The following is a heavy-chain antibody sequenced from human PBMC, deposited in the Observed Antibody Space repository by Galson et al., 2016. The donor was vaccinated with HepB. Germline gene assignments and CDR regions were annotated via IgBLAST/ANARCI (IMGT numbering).Heavy chain of an antibody. CDR2: IKSDGSGT. D-gene: IGHD6-6*01. CDR3: ARALGSTAAR. Sequence: SLRLSCAASEFTFSNYWMHWVRQAPGKGLVWVSRIKSDGSGTNYADSVKGRFTISRDNAKNTLYLQMSSLRAEDTAVYYCARALGSTAARWGQGTLVTVSS. CDR1: EFTFSNYW. J-gene: IGHJ1*01. V-gene: IGHV3-74*01.